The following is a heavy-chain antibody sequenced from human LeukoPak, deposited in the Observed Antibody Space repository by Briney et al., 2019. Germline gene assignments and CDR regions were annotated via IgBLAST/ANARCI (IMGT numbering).Heavy chain of an antibody. V-gene: IGHV5-51*01. CDR3: ARPSDSGYDSHYFDY. CDR1: GYSFTSYW. Sequence: GESLKISCKGSGYSFTSYWIGWVRQMPGKGLEWMGIIYPGDSNTRYSPSFQGQVTISADKSISTAYLQWSSLKASDTAMYYCARPSDSGYDSHYFDYWGLGTLVTVSS. CDR2: IYPGDSNT. J-gene: IGHJ4*02. D-gene: IGHD5-12*01.